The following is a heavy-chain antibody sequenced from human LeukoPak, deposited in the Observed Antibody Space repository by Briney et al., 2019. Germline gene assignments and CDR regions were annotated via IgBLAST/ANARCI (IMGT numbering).Heavy chain of an antibody. J-gene: IGHJ3*02. CDR2: ISGSGDDT. D-gene: IGHD3-16*01. CDR3: AKDRRGLGVHAFDI. V-gene: IGHV3-23*01. CDR1: RFTFSNYA. Sequence: GALRLSCTASRFTFSNYAMSWVRQAPGKGLEWVSVISGSGDDTYYADSVKGRFTISRDNSKNTLYLQMNSLRAEDTAVYFCAKDRRGLGVHAFDIWGQGTMVTVSS.